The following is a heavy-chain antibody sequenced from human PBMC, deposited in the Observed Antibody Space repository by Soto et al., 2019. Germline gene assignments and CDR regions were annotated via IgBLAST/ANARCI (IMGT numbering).Heavy chain of an antibody. Sequence: GGSLRLSCAASGFTSWDYDMSWIRQAPGKGLEWVSYISRSGNTMYYGDYVRGRFTISRDNAENSVFLQMISLRAEDTAVYCCVREGRSSTSCNTGCAFDIWGQGTMVTVS. V-gene: IGHV3-11*01. J-gene: IGHJ3*02. CDR3: VREGRSSTSCNTGCAFDI. CDR1: GFTSWDYD. CDR2: ISRSGNTM. D-gene: IGHD2-2*02.